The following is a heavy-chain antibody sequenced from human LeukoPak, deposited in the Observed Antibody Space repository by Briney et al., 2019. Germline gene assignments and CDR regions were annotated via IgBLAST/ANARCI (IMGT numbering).Heavy chain of an antibody. Sequence: SHTLSLTCAISGDSVSSNSATWNWIRQSPSRGLEWLGRTYYRSRWCNDSAVSVKSRIIFNEDTSKNQFSLQLNSVTPEDTAVYYCARGNPRYFDYWGQGTLVTVSS. CDR2: TYYRSRWCN. CDR1: GDSVSSNSAT. J-gene: IGHJ4*02. V-gene: IGHV6-1*01. CDR3: ARGNPRYFDY.